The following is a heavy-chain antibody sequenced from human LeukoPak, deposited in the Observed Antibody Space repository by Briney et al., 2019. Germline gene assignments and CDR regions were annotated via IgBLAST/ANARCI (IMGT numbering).Heavy chain of an antibody. CDR1: GYTFTSYG. V-gene: IGHV1-18*01. CDR3: ARAFPIVGATEDDY. J-gene: IGHJ4*02. CDR2: ISAYNGNT. Sequence: ASVKVSCKAPGYTFTSYGISWVRQAPGQGLEWMGWISAYNGNTNYAQKLQGRVTMTTDTSTSTAYMELRSLRSDDTAVYYCARAFPIVGATEDDYWGQGTLVTVSP. D-gene: IGHD1-26*01.